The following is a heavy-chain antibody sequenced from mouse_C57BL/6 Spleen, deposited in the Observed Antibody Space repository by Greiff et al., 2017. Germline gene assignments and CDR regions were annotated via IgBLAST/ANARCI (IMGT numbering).Heavy chain of an antibody. D-gene: IGHD1-1*01. J-gene: IGHJ1*03. CDR3: ATAGYYGSSGYFDV. CDR1: GYTFTSYW. Sequence: VQLQQSGAELVRPGSSVKLSCKASGYTFTSYWMDWVKQRPGQGLEWIGNIYPSDSETHYNQRFKDKATLTVDKSSSTAYMQLSSLTSEDSAVYYCATAGYYGSSGYFDVWGTGTTVTVSS. V-gene: IGHV1-61*01. CDR2: IYPSDSET.